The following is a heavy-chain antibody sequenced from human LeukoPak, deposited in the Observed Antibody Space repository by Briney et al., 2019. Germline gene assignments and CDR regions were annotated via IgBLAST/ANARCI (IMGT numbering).Heavy chain of an antibody. CDR3: ARMTTVVTVDY. CDR1: GGSISSRSYY. J-gene: IGHJ4*02. CDR2: IYYSGST. V-gene: IGHV4-39*07. Sequence: SETLSLTCTVSGGSISSRSYYWGWIRQPPGKGLEWIGSIYYSGSTYYNPSLKSRVTISVDTSKNQFSLKLSSVTAADTAVYYCARMTTVVTVDYWGQGTLVTVSS. D-gene: IGHD4-23*01.